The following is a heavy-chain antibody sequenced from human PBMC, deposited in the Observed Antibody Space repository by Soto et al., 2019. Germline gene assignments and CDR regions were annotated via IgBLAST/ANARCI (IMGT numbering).Heavy chain of an antibody. CDR1: GYAFTSYG. J-gene: IGHJ5*02. Sequence: EASVKVSCKASGYAFTSYGISWVRQAPGQGLEWMGWISAYNGNTNYAQKFQGRVTMTTDTSTSTAYMELRSLRSDDTAVYYCARDGSGLPTSSQNWFDPWGQGTLVTVSS. D-gene: IGHD6-19*01. V-gene: IGHV1-18*01. CDR3: ARDGSGLPTSSQNWFDP. CDR2: ISAYNGNT.